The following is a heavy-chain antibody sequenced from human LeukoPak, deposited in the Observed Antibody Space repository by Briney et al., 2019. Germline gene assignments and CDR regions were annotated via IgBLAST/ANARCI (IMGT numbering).Heavy chain of an antibody. CDR2: INHSGST. Sequence: PSETLSLTCAVYGGSFSGYYWSWIRQPPGKGLEWIGEINHSGSTNYNPSLKSRVTISVDTSKNQFSLELSSVTAADTAVYYCARAGVVTAMLDYWGQGTLVTVSS. J-gene: IGHJ4*02. CDR3: ARAGVVTAMLDY. CDR1: GGSFSGYY. D-gene: IGHD2-21*02. V-gene: IGHV4-34*01.